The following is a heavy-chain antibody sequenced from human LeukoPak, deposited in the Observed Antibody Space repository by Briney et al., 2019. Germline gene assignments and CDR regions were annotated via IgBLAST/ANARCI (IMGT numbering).Heavy chain of an antibody. CDR3: AKEEDSSGYHDY. Sequence: GGSLRLSCATSGFTFSSYGMHWVRQAPGKGLEWVAFIRYDGSNKYYADSVKGRFTISRDNSKNTLYLQMNSLRAEDTAVYYCAKEEDSSGYHDYWGQGTLVTVSS. V-gene: IGHV3-30*02. CDR1: GFTFSSYG. D-gene: IGHD3-22*01. CDR2: IRYDGSNK. J-gene: IGHJ4*02.